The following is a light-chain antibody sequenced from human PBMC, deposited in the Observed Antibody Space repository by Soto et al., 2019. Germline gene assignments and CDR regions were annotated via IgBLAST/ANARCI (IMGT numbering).Light chain of an antibody. CDR3: QYYDSRLSGSGFL. CDR2: GNT. J-gene: IGLJ1*01. CDR1: SSNIGAGYD. V-gene: IGLV1-40*01. Sequence: QSALTQPPSVSGAPGQRVTISCTGSSSNIGAGYDVHWYQQLPGTAPKLLIYGNTNRPSGVPDRFSGSKSGPSASLAITGLQAEDEADYYCQYYDSRLSGSGFLFGNGTKVTVL.